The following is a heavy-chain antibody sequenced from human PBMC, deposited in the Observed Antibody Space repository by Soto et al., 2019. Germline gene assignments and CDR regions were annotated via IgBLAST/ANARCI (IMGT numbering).Heavy chain of an antibody. CDR3: ARAPYSYNWNDSPLHWFDP. CDR1: GFTFSSYW. CDR2: IKQDGSEK. D-gene: IGHD1-1*01. V-gene: IGHV3-7*01. Sequence: EVQLVESGGGLVQPGGSLRLSCAASGFTFSSYWMSWVRQAPGKGLEWVANIKQDGSEKYYVDSVKGRFTISRDNAKNSLYLQMNCLRAEDTAVYYCARAPYSYNWNDSPLHWFDPWGQGTLVTVSS. J-gene: IGHJ5*02.